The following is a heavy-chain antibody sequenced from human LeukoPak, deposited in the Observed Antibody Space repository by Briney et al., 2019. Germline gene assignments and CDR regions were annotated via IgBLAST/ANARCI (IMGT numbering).Heavy chain of an antibody. V-gene: IGHV4-39*07. D-gene: IGHD5-24*01. CDR1: GGSISSSSYY. CDR3: ASDGYNWDY. Sequence: SETLSLTCTVSGGSISSSSYYWGWIRQPPGKGLEWIGSIYYSGRTYYNPSLKSRVTISVDTSKNQFSLKLSSVTAADTAVYYCASDGYNWDYWGQGTLVTVSS. CDR2: IYYSGRT. J-gene: IGHJ4*02.